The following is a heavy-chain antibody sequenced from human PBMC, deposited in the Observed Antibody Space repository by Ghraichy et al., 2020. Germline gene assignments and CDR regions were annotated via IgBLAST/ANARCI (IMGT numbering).Heavy chain of an antibody. CDR1: GFTFSSYS. D-gene: IGHD1-26*01. V-gene: IGHV3-48*02. CDR2: ISSSSSTI. J-gene: IGHJ3*02. Sequence: GGSLRLSCAASGFTFSSYSMNWVRHAPGKGLEWVSYISSSSSTIYYADSVKGRFTISRDNAKNSLYLQMNSLRDEDTAVYYCARVHSGSSYDAFDIWGQGTMVTVSS. CDR3: ARVHSGSSYDAFDI.